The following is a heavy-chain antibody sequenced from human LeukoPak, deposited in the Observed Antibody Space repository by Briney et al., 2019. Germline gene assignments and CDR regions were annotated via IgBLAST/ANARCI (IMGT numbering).Heavy chain of an antibody. CDR2: IIPIFGTA. V-gene: IGHV1-69*06. Sequence: AASVKVSCKASGGTFSSYAISWVRQAPGQGLEWMGGIIPIFGTANYAQKFQGRVTITADKSTSTAYMELSSLRSEDTAVYYCARGGLYSSSWSEHAFDIWGQGTMVTVSS. D-gene: IGHD6-13*01. CDR1: GGTFSSYA. CDR3: ARGGLYSSSWSEHAFDI. J-gene: IGHJ3*02.